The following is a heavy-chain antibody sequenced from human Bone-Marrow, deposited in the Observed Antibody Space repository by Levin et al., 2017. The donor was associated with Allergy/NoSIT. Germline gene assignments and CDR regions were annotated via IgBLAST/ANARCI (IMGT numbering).Heavy chain of an antibody. CDR2: ISNDGTNK. CDR3: AREMAYSDSSAYKEDAFDV. J-gene: IGHJ3*01. Sequence: QAGGSLRLSCTASKFTFSDYTMHWVRQTPGKGLEWVAVISNDGTNKINADSVKGRSTISRDNSKNTVFLQLNSLRTEDTGLYYCAREMAYSDSSAYKEDAFDVWGQGTMVTVSS. CDR1: KFTFSDYT. D-gene: IGHD3-22*01. V-gene: IGHV3-30*04.